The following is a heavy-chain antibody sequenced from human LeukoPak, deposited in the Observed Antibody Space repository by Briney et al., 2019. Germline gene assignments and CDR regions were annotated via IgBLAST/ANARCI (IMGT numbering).Heavy chain of an antibody. D-gene: IGHD4-23*01. CDR1: GGSINNDY. J-gene: IGHJ3*01. CDR2: IYASGST. V-gene: IGHV4-4*07. Sequence: SETLSLTCTVSGGSINNDYWSWIRQPAGKGLEWIGRIYASGSTNYNPSLMSRVTISVDTSKNQFSLKLSSVTAADTAVYYCARLEYDYGGPNRLVGAFDFWGQGTMVTVSS. CDR3: ARLEYDYGGPNRLVGAFDF.